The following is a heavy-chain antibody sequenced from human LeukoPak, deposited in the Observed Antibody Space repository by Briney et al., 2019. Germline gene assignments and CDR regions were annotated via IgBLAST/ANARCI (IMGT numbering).Heavy chain of an antibody. J-gene: IGHJ6*03. D-gene: IGHD6-19*01. CDR2: IYYSGST. Sequence: PSETLSLTCTVSGGSISSYYWSWIRQPPGKGLEWIGYIYYSGSTNYNPSLKSRVTISVDTSKNQFSLKLSSVTAADTAVYYCARDETYSSDWQSNHYYYYMDVWGIGTTVTVSS. CDR1: GGSISSYY. V-gene: IGHV4-59*12. CDR3: ARDETYSSDWQSNHYYYYMDV.